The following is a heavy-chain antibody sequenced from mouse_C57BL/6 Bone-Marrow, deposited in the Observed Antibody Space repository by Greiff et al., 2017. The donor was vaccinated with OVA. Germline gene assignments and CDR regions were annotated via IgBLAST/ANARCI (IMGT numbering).Heavy chain of an antibody. J-gene: IGHJ2*01. D-gene: IGHD2-4*01. CDR3: ARGKDYDY. CDR2: IYPGGGYT. Sequence: QVQLKESGAELVRPGTSVKMSCKASGYTFTNYWIGWAKQRPGHGLEWIGDIYPGGGYTNYNEKFKGKATLTADKSSSTAYMQFSSLTSEDSAIYYCARGKDYDYGGQGTTLTVSS. V-gene: IGHV1-63*01. CDR1: GYTFTNYW.